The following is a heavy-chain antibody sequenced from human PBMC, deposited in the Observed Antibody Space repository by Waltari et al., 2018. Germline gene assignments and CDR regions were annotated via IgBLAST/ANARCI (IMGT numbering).Heavy chain of an antibody. CDR2: ISLDCGST. CDR3: GVHCSSTSCLVDY. CDR1: GFTFDDYA. J-gene: IGHJ4*02. D-gene: IGHD2-2*01. Sequence: EVQLVESGGVVVQPGGSLRLSCAASGFTFDDYAMHWVRQAPGKGLEGVSLISLDCGSTYYADSVKGRFTISRDNSKNSLYLQMNSLRAEDTALYYCGVHCSSTSCLVDYWGQGTLVTVSS. V-gene: IGHV3-43D*04.